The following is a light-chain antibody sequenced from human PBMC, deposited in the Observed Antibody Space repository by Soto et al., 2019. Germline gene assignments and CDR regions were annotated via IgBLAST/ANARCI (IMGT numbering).Light chain of an antibody. CDR1: ASDIGRYNY. Sequence: SALTQPPSASGSPGQSVTISCIGTASDIGRYNYVSWYQHHPGKAPKLMVYEVTNRPSGVSDRFSGSKSGNTASLTISGLQADDEGYYYCSSYTSRSTLYVFGTGTKVTVL. CDR2: EVT. CDR3: SSYTSRSTLYV. V-gene: IGLV2-14*01. J-gene: IGLJ1*01.